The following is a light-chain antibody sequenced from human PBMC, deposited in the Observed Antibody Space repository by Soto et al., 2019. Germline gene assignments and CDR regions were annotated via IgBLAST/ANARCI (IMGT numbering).Light chain of an antibody. CDR2: DAS. V-gene: IGKV3-20*01. CDR3: QQYGTSPLYT. CDR1: QSVSDNY. Sequence: EIVLTQSPGTLSLSPGERATLSCRASQSVSDNYLAWYQQKPGQAPRLLIYDASSRATGIPDRFSGSGSGTDFTLTISRLEPEDCAVYYCQQYGTSPLYTFGQGTKLEIK. J-gene: IGKJ2*01.